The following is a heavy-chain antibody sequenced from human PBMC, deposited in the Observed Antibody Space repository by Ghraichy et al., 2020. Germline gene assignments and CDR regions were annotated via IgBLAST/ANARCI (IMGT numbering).Heavy chain of an antibody. D-gene: IGHD3-16*02. J-gene: IGHJ4*02. CDR1: GGSFSGYY. Sequence: SETLSLTCAVYGGSFSGYYWSWIRQPPGQGLEWIGDINLSGSTNYNPSLKRRVTISIDTSTNQFSLTLSSVSAADTAVYYCARGRSGPYDYIWGSYRNEVVYYWCPGALFTFSS. V-gene: IGHV4-34*01. CDR3: ARGRSGPYDYIWGSYRNEVVYY. CDR2: INLSGST.